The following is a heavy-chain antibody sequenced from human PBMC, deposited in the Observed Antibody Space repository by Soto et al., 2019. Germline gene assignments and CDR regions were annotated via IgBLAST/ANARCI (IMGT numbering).Heavy chain of an antibody. CDR3: ARGGTYYDIFTGPGAFEY. D-gene: IGHD3-9*01. J-gene: IGHJ4*02. V-gene: IGHV1-69*13. Sequence: VKVSFKASGGTFSSYAISWVRQAPGQGLEWMGGIIPIFGTANYAQKFQGRVTITADESTSTAYMELSSLRSEDTAVYYCARGGTYYDIFTGPGAFEYWGQGTLVIVSS. CDR2: IIPIFGTA. CDR1: GGTFSSYA.